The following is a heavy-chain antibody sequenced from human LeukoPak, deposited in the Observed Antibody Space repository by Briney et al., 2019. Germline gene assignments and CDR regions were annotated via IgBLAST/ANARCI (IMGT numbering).Heavy chain of an antibody. CDR2: IYSSGST. J-gene: IGHJ3*02. D-gene: IGHD5-24*01. CDR3: ARFFSGYNSDAFDI. Sequence: SETPSLTCTVSGGSISSGSFYWSWIRQPAGKGLEWIGRIYSSGSTNYNPSLKSRVTMSVDTSKNQFSLKLNSVTAADTAVYYCARFFSGYNSDAFDIWGQGTMVTVSS. CDR1: GGSISSGSFY. V-gene: IGHV4-61*02.